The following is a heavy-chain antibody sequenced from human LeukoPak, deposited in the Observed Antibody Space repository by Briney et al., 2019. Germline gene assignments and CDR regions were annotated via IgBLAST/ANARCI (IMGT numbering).Heavy chain of an antibody. CDR1: GFTFSSSA. V-gene: IGHV3-64D*06. J-gene: IGHJ4*02. D-gene: IGHD3-10*01. CDR3: VKTLKYYGSGRGLFDS. CDR2: FSSDGSST. Sequence: PGGSLRLSCSASGFTFSSSAMYWVRQAPGKGLEYVLAFSSDGSSTFYADSVKGRFTISRDNSKNMLYLQMSSLRADDTAVYYCVKTLKYYGSGRGLFDSWGQGILVTVSS.